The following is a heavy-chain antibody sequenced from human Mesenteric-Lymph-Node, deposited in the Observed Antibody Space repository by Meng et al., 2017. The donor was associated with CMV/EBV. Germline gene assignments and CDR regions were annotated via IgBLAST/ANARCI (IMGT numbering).Heavy chain of an antibody. Sequence: SVKVSCKASGGTFSSYTISWVRQAPGQGLEWMGRIIPILGIANYAQKFQGRVTITADRSTSTVYMELSSLRSDDTAIYYCATDRSVVVAAPDIWGQGTTVTVSS. J-gene: IGHJ6*02. V-gene: IGHV1-69*04. CDR3: ATDRSVVVAAPDI. D-gene: IGHD2-15*01. CDR2: IIPILGIA. CDR1: GGTFSSYT.